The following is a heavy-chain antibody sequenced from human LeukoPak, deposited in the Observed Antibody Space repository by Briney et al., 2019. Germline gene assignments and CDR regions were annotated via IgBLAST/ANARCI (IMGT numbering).Heavy chain of an antibody. Sequence: GGSLRLSCAASGFTFSNYWMSWVRQAPGKGLEWVASIHQHGNEKYFVDSVRGRFTISRDNAKNSLYLQMSSLRAEGTAVYYCATLNGPLFEYWGQGTLVTVSS. V-gene: IGHV3-7*01. CDR1: GFTFSNYW. CDR2: IHQHGNEK. D-gene: IGHD2-8*01. J-gene: IGHJ4*02. CDR3: ATLNGPLFEY.